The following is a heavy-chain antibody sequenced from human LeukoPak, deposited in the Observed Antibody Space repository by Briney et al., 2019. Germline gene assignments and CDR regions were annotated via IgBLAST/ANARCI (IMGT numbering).Heavy chain of an antibody. J-gene: IGHJ5*02. CDR1: GYTFTSYD. CDR3: ARGRRLRLGEFRWFDP. V-gene: IGHV1-8*03. CDR2: MNPNSGNT. Sequence: ASVKVSCKASGYTFTSYDINWVRQATGQGLEWMGWMNPNSGNTGYAQKFQGRVTITRNTSISTAYMELSSLRSEDTAVYYSARGRRLRLGEFRWFDPWGQGTLVTVSS. D-gene: IGHD3-16*01.